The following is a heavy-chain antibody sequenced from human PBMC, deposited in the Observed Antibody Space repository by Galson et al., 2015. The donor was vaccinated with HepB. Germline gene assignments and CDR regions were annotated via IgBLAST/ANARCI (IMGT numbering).Heavy chain of an antibody. CDR1: GGTFSSYA. Sequence: SVKVSCKASGGTFSSYAISWVRQAPGQGLEWMGGIIPIFGTANYAQKFQGRVTITADKSTSTAYMELGSLRSEDTAVYYCARRGITMVRGVYYYGMDVWGQGTTVTVSS. CDR3: ARRGITMVRGVYYYGMDV. J-gene: IGHJ6*02. D-gene: IGHD3-10*01. V-gene: IGHV1-69*06. CDR2: IIPIFGTA.